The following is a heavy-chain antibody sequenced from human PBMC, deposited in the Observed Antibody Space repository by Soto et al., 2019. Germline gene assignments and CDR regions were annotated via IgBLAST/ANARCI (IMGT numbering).Heavy chain of an antibody. V-gene: IGHV1-18*01. J-gene: IGHJ5*02. CDR1: GYTFASYG. CDR3: ARAKRGYCSGGSCPNWFDP. CDR2: ISAYNGNT. D-gene: IGHD2-15*01. Sequence: AASVKVSCKASGYTFASYGISWVRQAPGQGLEWMGWISAYNGNTNYAQKLQGRVTMTTDTSTSTAYMELRSLRSDDTAVYYCARAKRGYCSGGSCPNWFDPWGQRTLVTVS.